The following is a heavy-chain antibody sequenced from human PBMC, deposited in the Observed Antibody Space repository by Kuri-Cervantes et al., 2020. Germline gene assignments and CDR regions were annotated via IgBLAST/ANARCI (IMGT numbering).Heavy chain of an antibody. CDR1: GYTFTSYD. Sequence: ASVKVSCKASGYTFTSYDINWARQATGQGLEWMGWMNPNSGNTGYAQKFQGRVTMTRNTSISTAYMELSSLRSEDTAVYYCARAAYPYYYDSSGSIGYWGQGTLVTVSS. J-gene: IGHJ4*02. CDR3: ARAAYPYYYDSSGSIGY. V-gene: IGHV1-8*01. D-gene: IGHD3-22*01. CDR2: MNPNSGNT.